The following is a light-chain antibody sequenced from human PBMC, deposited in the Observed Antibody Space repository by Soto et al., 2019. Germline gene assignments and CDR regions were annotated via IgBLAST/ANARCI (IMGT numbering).Light chain of an antibody. CDR2: GAS. CDR3: QQYGSSPALT. Sequence: VLTQSPGTLSLSPGGRATLSCRASQSVSSSFLAWYQQKPGQAPRLLIYGASSRATGIPDRFSGSGSGTDFTLTINRLEPEDFAVYYCQQYGSSPALTFGGGTKVEIK. CDR1: QSVSSSF. J-gene: IGKJ4*01. V-gene: IGKV3-20*01.